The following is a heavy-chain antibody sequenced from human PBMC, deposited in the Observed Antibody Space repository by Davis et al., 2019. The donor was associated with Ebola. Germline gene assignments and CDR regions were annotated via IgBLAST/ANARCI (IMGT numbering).Heavy chain of an antibody. V-gene: IGHV3-23*01. CDR1: GFTFSSYA. D-gene: IGHD3-9*01. Sequence: PGGSLRLSCAASGFTFSSYAMSWVRQAPGKGLEWVSTLSGSGGNTYYADSVKGRFTISRDNSKNTLHLQMSSLRAEDTALYYCAKVGGDPRYFDASLPLEAFDMWGQGTKVTVSS. CDR3: AKVGGDPRYFDASLPLEAFDM. CDR2: LSGSGGNT. J-gene: IGHJ3*02.